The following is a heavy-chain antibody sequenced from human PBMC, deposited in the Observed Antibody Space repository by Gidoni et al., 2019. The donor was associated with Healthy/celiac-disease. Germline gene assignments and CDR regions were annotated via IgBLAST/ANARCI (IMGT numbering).Heavy chain of an antibody. CDR1: GFTFSSHA. V-gene: IGHV3-23*01. Sequence: EVQRLESGGGLVQPGGSLRLSCAASGFTFSSHAMSWVRQAPGKGLEWVSAICGSGGSTYYADSVKGRFTISRDNSKNTLYLQMNSLRAEDTAVYYCAKDGDSYYDFWSGYSTHYYFDYWGQGTLVTVSS. J-gene: IGHJ4*02. CDR3: AKDGDSYYDFWSGYSTHYYFDY. D-gene: IGHD3-3*01. CDR2: ICGSGGST.